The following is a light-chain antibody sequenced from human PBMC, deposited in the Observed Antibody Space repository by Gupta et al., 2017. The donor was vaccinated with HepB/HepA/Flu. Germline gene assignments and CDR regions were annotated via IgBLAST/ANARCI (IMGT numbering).Light chain of an antibody. CDR1: QSITSW. CDR2: KAS. CDR3: QQYNSYSYT. Sequence: DIQMTQSPSTLSASVGDRATITCRASQSITSWLAWYQQKPGKAPKLLIYKASILESGVPSRFSGSGSGTEFTLTISSLQPADFAIYYCQQYNSYSYTFGQGTKLEIK. J-gene: IGKJ2*01. V-gene: IGKV1-5*03.